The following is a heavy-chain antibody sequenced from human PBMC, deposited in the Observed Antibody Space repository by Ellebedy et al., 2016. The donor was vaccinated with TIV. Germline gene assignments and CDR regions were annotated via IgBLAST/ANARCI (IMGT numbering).Heavy chain of an antibody. Sequence: GESLKISCAASGFTFRNYAMSWVRQAPGKGLEWVSHINASGSGTYYADSVRGRFTISSDNSKNTLNLQMDGLRAEDTAIYYCAKAQTPYGDTIYFENWGQGTLVTVSS. D-gene: IGHD4-17*01. CDR1: GFTFRNYA. CDR2: INASGSGT. V-gene: IGHV3-23*01. J-gene: IGHJ4*02. CDR3: AKAQTPYGDTIYFEN.